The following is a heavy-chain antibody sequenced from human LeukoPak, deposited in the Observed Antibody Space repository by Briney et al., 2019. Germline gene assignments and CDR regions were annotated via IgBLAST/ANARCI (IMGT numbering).Heavy chain of an antibody. D-gene: IGHD6-6*01. CDR3: ARGVSSSSQAIDWFDP. J-gene: IGHJ5*02. CDR1: GGSITGYY. V-gene: IGHV4-4*07. Sequence: PSETLSLTCTVSGGSITGYYWTWIRQPAGKGLEWIGRVSDTGRAYYNPSLERRVTISLDTSNNRFSLKVTSVTAADTAVYYCARGVSSSSQAIDWFDPWCQGTLVTVSS. CDR2: VSDTGRA.